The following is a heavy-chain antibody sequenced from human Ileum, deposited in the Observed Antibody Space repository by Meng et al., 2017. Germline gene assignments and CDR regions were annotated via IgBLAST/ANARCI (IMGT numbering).Heavy chain of an antibody. Sequence: QVQRVESGGGVVQPGGSLRLSCAASGFSFTTWGMPWGRQAPGKGLEWVGVIGHTGERTYYRDSLKGRFTISRDNSKNTLYLQMNNPRAEDTAVYYCVRDLGMGKYADYWGQGALVTVSS. CDR2: IGHTGERT. CDR3: VRDLGMGKYADY. D-gene: IGHD2-2*01. CDR1: GFSFTTWG. J-gene: IGHJ4*02. V-gene: IGHV3-33*01.